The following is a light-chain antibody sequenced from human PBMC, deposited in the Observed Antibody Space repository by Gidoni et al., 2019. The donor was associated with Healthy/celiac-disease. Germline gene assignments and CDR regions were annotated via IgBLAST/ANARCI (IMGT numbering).Light chain of an antibody. CDR2: KSS. CDR3: QQYNSYSRT. J-gene: IGKJ2*01. CDR1: QSISNW. Sequence: DIQMTQSPSTLSASVGDRVTIPCRARQSISNWLAWYQHKPGKAPKLLIYKSSSLESGVPSRFSGSGSGTEFTLTISSLQPDDFAPYYCQQYNSYSRTFGQXTKLEIK. V-gene: IGKV1-5*03.